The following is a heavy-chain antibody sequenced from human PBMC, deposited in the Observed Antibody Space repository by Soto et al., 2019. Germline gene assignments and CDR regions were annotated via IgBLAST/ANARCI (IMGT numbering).Heavy chain of an antibody. CDR1: GFTFSGYA. J-gene: IGHJ4*02. D-gene: IGHD3-10*01. CDR3: AKASAYGSGSLDN. Sequence: PGGSLRLSCVGSGFTFSGYAMTWVRQAPGRGLEWVSLISGSGGGTFYADSVKGRFTISRDNSKNTLHLQMNSLRAEDAAIYYCAKASAYGSGSLDNWGQGALVTVSS. V-gene: IGHV3-23*01. CDR2: ISGSGGGT.